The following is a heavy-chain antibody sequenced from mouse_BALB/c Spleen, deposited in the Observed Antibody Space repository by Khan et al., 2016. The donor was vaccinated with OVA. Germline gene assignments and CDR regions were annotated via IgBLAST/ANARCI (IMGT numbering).Heavy chain of an antibody. CDR1: GFTFSSYG. CDR2: ISSGGSYT. J-gene: IGHJ4*01. CDR3: ARLYARDY. Sequence: EVQGVESGGDLVKPGGSLKLSCAASGFTFSSYGMSWVRQTPDKRLEWVATISSGGSYTYYPDSVKGRFTISRDNAKNTLYLQMSSLKSEDTAMYCCARLYARDYWGQGTSVTVSS. V-gene: IGHV5-6*01.